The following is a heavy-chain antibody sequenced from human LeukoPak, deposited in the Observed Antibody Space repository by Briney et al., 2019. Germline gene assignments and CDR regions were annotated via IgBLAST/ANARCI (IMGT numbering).Heavy chain of an antibody. CDR1: GFTFSSYG. Sequence: GGSLRPSCAASGFTFSSYGMHWVRQAPGKGLEWVAVIWYDGSNKYYADSVKGRFTISRDNSKNTLYLQMNSLRAEDTAVYYCARESSQYCTNGVCRRSYYYYGMDVWGQGTTVTVSS. V-gene: IGHV3-33*01. CDR3: ARESSQYCTNGVCRRSYYYYGMDV. CDR2: IWYDGSNK. D-gene: IGHD2-8*01. J-gene: IGHJ6*02.